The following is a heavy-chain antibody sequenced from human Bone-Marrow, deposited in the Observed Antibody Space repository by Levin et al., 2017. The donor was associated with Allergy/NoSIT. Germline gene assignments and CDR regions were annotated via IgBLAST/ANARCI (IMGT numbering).Heavy chain of an antibody. CDR2: MNPHISNL. Sequence: GASVKVSCKASGYTFSSYDINWVRQATGQGLEWMGWMNPHISNLGYAQKFQGRVTMTRNTSISTAYMELFSLKSDDTAVYYCARVRPQYCSGGTCGNYYFDYWGQGTLVTVSS. J-gene: IGHJ4*02. CDR3: ARVRPQYCSGGTCGNYYFDY. D-gene: IGHD2-15*01. CDR1: GYTFSSYD. V-gene: IGHV1-8*01.